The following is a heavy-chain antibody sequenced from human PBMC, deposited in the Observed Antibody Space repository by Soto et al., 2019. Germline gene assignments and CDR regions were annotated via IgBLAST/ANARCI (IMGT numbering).Heavy chain of an antibody. CDR1: GGSISTYY. V-gene: IGHV4-59*01. CDR3: ARHTVTIRAGFDY. Sequence: SETLSLTCTVSGGSISTYYWDWIRQPPGKELEWIGYTHYSGNTNYHPSLKSRVTISLDTSRNQFSLKLSSVTAADTAIYYCARHTVTIRAGFDYWGQGALVTVS. CDR2: THYSGNT. J-gene: IGHJ4*02. D-gene: IGHD4-17*01.